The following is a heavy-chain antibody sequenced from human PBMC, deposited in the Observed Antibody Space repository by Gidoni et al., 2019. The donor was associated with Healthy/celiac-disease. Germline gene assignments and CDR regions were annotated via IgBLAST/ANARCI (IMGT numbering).Heavy chain of an antibody. Sequence: KGLEWMGIIYPGDSDTRYSPSFQGQVTISADKSISTAYLQWSSLKASDTAMYYCARRGGDSSGWYRTFDYWGQGTLVTVSS. D-gene: IGHD6-19*01. J-gene: IGHJ4*02. CDR3: ARRGGDSSGWYRTFDY. CDR2: IYPGDSDT. V-gene: IGHV5-51*01.